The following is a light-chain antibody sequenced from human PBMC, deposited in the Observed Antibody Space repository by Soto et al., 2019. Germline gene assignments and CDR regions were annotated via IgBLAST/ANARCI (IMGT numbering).Light chain of an antibody. CDR1: QSVSSY. Sequence: EIVLTQSPATLSLSPGERATLSCRASQSVSSYLAWYQQKPGQAPRLLIYDASNRATGIPARFSGSGSGTDLTLNIRSLEPEDFAVYYCQQRSNCPLTFGGGTKVEIK. J-gene: IGKJ4*01. CDR3: QQRSNCPLT. V-gene: IGKV3-11*01. CDR2: DAS.